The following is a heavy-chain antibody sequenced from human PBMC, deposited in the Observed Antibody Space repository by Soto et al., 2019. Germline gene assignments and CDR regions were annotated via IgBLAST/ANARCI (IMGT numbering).Heavy chain of an antibody. CDR2: INPSGVST. V-gene: IGHV1-46*03. J-gene: IGHJ1*01. D-gene: IGHD3-16*01. CDR1: GYTFTRYY. CDR3: ARTLTPNPAEYFQH. Sequence: ASVKVSCKASGYTFTRYYMHWVRQAPGQGLEWMGMINPSGVSTTYAQNLQGRVTVTRDTSTSTVYLDLSSLRSEDTAVYYCARTLTPNPAEYFQHWGQGTLVTVSS.